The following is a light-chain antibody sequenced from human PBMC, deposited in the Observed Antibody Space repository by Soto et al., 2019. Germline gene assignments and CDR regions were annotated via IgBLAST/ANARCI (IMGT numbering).Light chain of an antibody. V-gene: IGKV1-39*01. CDR1: QIISTY. CDR3: QQSYTSPPWT. CDR2: RAS. Sequence: DIQMTQSPSSLSASVGDRVTISCRASQIISTYLNWYQQKPGKAPRLLISRASSVKSGVPPRFSGSGSGRDFTLTISSLRPEDIATYFCQQSYTSPPWTFGQGTKVEVK. J-gene: IGKJ1*01.